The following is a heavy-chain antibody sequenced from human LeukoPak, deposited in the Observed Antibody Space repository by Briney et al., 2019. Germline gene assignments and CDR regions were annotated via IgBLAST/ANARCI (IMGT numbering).Heavy chain of an antibody. CDR2: IYYSGST. D-gene: IGHD3-10*01. CDR1: GGSISNYY. J-gene: IGHJ4*02. CDR3: ARGAGYGSGSYYTFFDY. V-gene: IGHV4-59*12. Sequence: PSETLSLTCTVSGGSISNYYWSWIRQPPGKGLEWIGYIYYSGSTDYSPSLKSRVTISVDTSKNQFSLKLSSVTAADTAVYYCARGAGYGSGSYYTFFDYWGQGTLVTVSS.